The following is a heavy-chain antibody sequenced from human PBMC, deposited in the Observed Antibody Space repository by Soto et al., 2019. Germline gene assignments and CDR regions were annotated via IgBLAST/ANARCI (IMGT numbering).Heavy chain of an antibody. V-gene: IGHV4-39*01. Sequence: QLQLQESGPGLVKPSETLSLTCTVSGGSISSSSYYWGWIRQPPGKGLEWIGSIYYSGSTYYNPSLKRRVTRSVDTPKNQFSLQLSSVTAADTAVYYCARQHRGGGGHFDYWGQGTLVTVSS. CDR1: GGSISSSSYY. D-gene: IGHD3-10*01. J-gene: IGHJ4*02. CDR3: ARQHRGGGGHFDY. CDR2: IYYSGST.